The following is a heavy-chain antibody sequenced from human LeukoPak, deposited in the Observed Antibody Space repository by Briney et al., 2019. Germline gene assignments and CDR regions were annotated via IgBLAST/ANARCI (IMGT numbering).Heavy chain of an antibody. CDR1: GGTFSSYA. V-gene: IGHV1-69*05. J-gene: IGHJ4*02. D-gene: IGHD6-6*01. Sequence: SVKVSCKASGGTFSSYAISWLRQAPGQGLEWMGRIIPIFGTANYAQKFQGRVTITTDESTSTAYMELSSLRPEDTAVYYCARAEREQLAQWDYWGQGTLVTVSS. CDR2: IIPIFGTA. CDR3: ARAEREQLAQWDY.